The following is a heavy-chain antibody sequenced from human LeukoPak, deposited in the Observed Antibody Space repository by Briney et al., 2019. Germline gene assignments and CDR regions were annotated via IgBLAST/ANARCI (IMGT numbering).Heavy chain of an antibody. CDR1: GGTFSSYA. Sequence: SVKVSCKASGGTFSSYAISWVRQAPGQGLEWTGRIIPILGIANYAQKFQGRVTITADKSTSTAYMELSSLRSEDTAVYYCARGGDSIFVFDYWGQGTLVTVSS. CDR3: ARGGDSIFVFDY. J-gene: IGHJ4*02. CDR2: IIPILGIA. V-gene: IGHV1-69*04. D-gene: IGHD3-3*01.